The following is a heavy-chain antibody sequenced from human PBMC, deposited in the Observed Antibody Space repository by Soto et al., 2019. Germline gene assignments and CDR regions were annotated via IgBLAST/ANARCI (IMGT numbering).Heavy chain of an antibody. J-gene: IGHJ4*02. V-gene: IGHV4-34*01. Sequence: SETLSLTCAVYGGSFSGYYWSWIRQPPGKGLEWIGEINHSGSTNYNPSLKSRVTISVDTSKNQFSLKLSSVTAADTAVYYCARARAIFGDLDYWGQGTLVTVS. CDR3: ARARAIFGDLDY. CDR2: INHSGST. D-gene: IGHD3-3*01. CDR1: GGSFSGYY.